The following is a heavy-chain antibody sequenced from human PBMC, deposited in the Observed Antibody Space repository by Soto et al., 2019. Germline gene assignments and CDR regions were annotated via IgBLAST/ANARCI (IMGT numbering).Heavy chain of an antibody. J-gene: IGHJ4*02. CDR3: ARDAGEYRYGPFDY. CDR2: IWYDGSNK. D-gene: IGHD5-18*01. V-gene: IGHV3-33*01. Sequence: PGGSLRLSCAASGFTFSSYGMHWVRQAPGKGLEWVAVIWYDGSNKYYADSVKGRFTISRDNSKNTLYLQMNSLRAEDTAVYYCARDAGEYRYGPFDYWGQGTLVTVSS. CDR1: GFTFSSYG.